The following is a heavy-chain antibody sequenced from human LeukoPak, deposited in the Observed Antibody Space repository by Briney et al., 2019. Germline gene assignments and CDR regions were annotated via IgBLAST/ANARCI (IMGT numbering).Heavy chain of an antibody. Sequence: GGSLRLSCAASGFTFADYTMHWVRQAPGKGLEWVSLISWDGGSTYYADSVKGRFTISRDNSKNSLYLQMNSLRTEDTALYYCAKEATGDNNYYYMGGWGKGTTVT. CDR1: GFTFADYT. V-gene: IGHV3-43*01. CDR2: ISWDGGST. J-gene: IGHJ6*03. CDR3: AKEATGDNNYYYMGG. D-gene: IGHD2-21*02.